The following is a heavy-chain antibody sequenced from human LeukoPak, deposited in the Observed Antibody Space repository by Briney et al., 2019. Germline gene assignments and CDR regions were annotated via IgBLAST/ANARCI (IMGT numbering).Heavy chain of an antibody. Sequence: PGGSLRLSCAASGFTFSSYAMHWVRQAPGKGLEWVAVISYDGSNKYYADSVKGRFTISRDNSKNTLYLQMNSLRAEDTAVYYCARDGRYSSSWYGGYYFDYWGQGTLVTVSS. CDR2: ISYDGSNK. CDR3: ARDGRYSSSWYGGYYFDY. CDR1: GFTFSSYA. D-gene: IGHD6-13*01. V-gene: IGHV3-30-3*01. J-gene: IGHJ4*02.